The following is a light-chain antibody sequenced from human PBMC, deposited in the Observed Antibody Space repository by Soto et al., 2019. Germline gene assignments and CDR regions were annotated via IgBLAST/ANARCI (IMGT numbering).Light chain of an antibody. CDR3: QSYDDSLSVHYV. CDR2: GNT. Sequence: QSVLTQPPSVSGAPGQRVTISCTGSSSNIGSTYDVQWYQQLPGTAPKLLIHGNTDRPSGVPDRFSGSKSGTSASLAITGLQADDEDYYYCQSYDDSLSVHYVFGTGTQLTV. V-gene: IGLV1-40*01. J-gene: IGLJ1*01. CDR1: SSNIGSTYD.